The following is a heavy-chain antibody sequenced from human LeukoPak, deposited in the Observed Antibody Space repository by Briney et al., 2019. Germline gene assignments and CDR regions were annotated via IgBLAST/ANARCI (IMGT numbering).Heavy chain of an antibody. CDR1: GGTFSSYA. CDR2: IIPILGIA. CDR3: ARGTTNWFDP. V-gene: IGHV1-69*04. J-gene: IGHJ5*02. D-gene: IGHD1-7*01. Sequence: SVKVSCKASGGTFSSYAISWVRQAPGQGLAWMGRIIPILGIANYAQKFQGRVTITADKSTSTAYMELSSLRSEDTAVYYCARGTTNWFDPWGQGTLVTVSS.